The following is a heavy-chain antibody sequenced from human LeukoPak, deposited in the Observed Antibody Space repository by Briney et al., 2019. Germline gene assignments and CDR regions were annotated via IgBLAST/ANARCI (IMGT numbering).Heavy chain of an antibody. CDR1: GYTFTGYY. V-gene: IGHV1-2*02. D-gene: IGHD3-10*01. CDR2: INPNSGGT. Sequence: ASVKVSCKASGYTFTGYYMHWVRQAPGQGLEWMGWINPNSGGTNYAQKFQGRVLMTRDTSISTAYMELSRLSSDDTAVYYCASEGQVLLYERGGYFDYWDQGTLVTVSS. CDR3: ASEGQVLLYERGGYFDY. J-gene: IGHJ4*02.